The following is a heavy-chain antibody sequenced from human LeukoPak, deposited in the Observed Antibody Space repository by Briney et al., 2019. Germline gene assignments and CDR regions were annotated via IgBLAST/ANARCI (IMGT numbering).Heavy chain of an antibody. D-gene: IGHD3-10*01. V-gene: IGHV3-30-3*01. CDR1: GFTFSSYA. CDR2: ISYDGSNK. Sequence: PGGSLRLSCAASGFTFSSYAMHWVRQAPGKGLEWVAVISYDGSNKYYADSVKGRFTISRDNSKNTLYVQMNSLRAEDTGVYYCASSGSYSYFDYGGQGTLVTVSS. CDR3: ASSGSYSYFDY. J-gene: IGHJ4*02.